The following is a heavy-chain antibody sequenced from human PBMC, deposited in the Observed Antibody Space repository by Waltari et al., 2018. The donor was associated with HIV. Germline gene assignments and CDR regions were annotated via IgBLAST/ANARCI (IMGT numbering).Heavy chain of an antibody. Sequence: QLQLQESGPGLVKPSETLSLTCTVSGGSISSSSYYWGWIRQPPGKGLEWIGSIDYSGSTYYNPSLKSRVTISVDTSKNQFSLKLSSVTAADTAVYYCARERRPDAFDIWGQGTMVTVSS. CDR3: ARERRPDAFDI. CDR1: GGSISSSSYY. J-gene: IGHJ3*02. CDR2: IDYSGST. V-gene: IGHV4-39*02.